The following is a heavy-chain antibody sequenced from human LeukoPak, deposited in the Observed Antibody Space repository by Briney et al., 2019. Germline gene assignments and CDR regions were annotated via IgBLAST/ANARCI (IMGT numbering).Heavy chain of an antibody. CDR2: IYYSGST. CDR1: GGSISSYY. CDR3: VRLITMVRGVKRTYGMDV. J-gene: IGHJ6*02. V-gene: IGHV4-59*08. Sequence: PSETLSLTCTVSGGSISSYYWSWIRQPPGKGLEWIGYIYYSGSTNYNPSLKSRVTISVDTSKNQFSLKLSSVTAADTAVYYCVRLITMVRGVKRTYGMDVWGQGTTVTVSS. D-gene: IGHD3-10*01.